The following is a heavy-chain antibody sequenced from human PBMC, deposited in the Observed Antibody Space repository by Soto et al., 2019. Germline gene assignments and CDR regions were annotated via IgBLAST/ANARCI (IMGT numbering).Heavy chain of an antibody. J-gene: IGHJ3*02. V-gene: IGHV3-48*02. CDR1: GFTFSSYS. CDR3: ARFSALAVDAFDI. Sequence: VRLSCAASGFTFSSYSMNWVRQAPGKGLEWVSYISSSSSTIYYADSVKGRFTISRDNAKNSLYLQMNSLRDEDTAVYYCARFSALAVDAFDIWVQGTMVTVSS. CDR2: ISSSSSTI. D-gene: IGHD1-1*01.